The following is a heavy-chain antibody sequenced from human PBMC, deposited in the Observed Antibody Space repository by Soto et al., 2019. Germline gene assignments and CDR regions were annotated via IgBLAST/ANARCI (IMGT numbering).Heavy chain of an antibody. J-gene: IGHJ6*03. D-gene: IGHD3-3*01. CDR3: ARIQPDRITIFGVVITDYYYMDV. Sequence: SETLSLSCTVSGGSISSYYWSWIRQPPGKGLEWIGYIYYSGSTNYNPSLKSRVTISVDTSKNQFSLKLSSVTAADTAVYYCARIQPDRITIFGVVITDYYYMDVWGKGTTVTVSS. CDR2: IYYSGST. V-gene: IGHV4-59*01. CDR1: GGSISSYY.